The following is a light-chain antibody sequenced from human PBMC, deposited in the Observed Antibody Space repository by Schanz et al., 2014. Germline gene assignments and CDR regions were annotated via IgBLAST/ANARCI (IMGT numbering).Light chain of an antibody. CDR1: NSNIGSNL. V-gene: IGLV1-44*01. Sequence: QSVLTQPPSASGTPGQRVTISCSGSNSNIGSNLVTWYQQLPGTAPKLLIHNNNQRPSGVPDRFSGSKSGTSASLAISGLQSEDEDDYYCAAWDDSLNGYVFGTGTKLTVL. CDR3: AAWDDSLNGYV. CDR2: NNN. J-gene: IGLJ1*01.